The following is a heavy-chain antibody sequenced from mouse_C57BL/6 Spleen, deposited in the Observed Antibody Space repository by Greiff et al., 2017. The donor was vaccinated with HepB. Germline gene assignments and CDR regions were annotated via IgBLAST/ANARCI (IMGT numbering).Heavy chain of an antibody. CDR2: IDPANGNT. V-gene: IGHV14-3*01. CDR1: GFNIKNTY. CDR3: ARDYYGSSYVLDY. Sequence: EVQLKESVAELVRPGASVKLSCTASGFNIKNTYMHWVKQRPEQGLEWIGRIDPANGNTKYAPKFQGKATITADTSSNTAYLQLSSLTSEDTAIYYCARDYYGSSYVLDYWGQGTTLTVSS. D-gene: IGHD1-1*01. J-gene: IGHJ2*01.